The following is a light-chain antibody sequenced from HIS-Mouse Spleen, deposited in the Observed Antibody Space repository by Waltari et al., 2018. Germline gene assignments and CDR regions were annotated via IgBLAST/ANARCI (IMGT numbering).Light chain of an antibody. J-gene: IGLJ3*02. CDR3: SSYTSSSTLV. CDR2: EVS. Sequence: QSVLTQPPSASGTPGQRVTISCSGSSSTIGSNSVYWYQQLPGTAPKLMIYEVSNRPSGVYNRFSGSKSGNTASLTISGLQAEDEADYYCSSYTSSSTLVFGGGTKLTVL. CDR1: SSTIGSNS. V-gene: IGLV2-14*01.